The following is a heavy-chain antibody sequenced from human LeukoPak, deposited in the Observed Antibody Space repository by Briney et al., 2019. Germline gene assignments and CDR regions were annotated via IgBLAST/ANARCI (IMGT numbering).Heavy chain of an antibody. CDR2: INPNSGGT. CDR3: ARAGGRRWFDP. CDR1: GYSFTDKY. Sequence: ASVNVSCKSSGYSFTDKYMHWVRQAPGQGLEWMGCINPNSGGTNYAQKFQGRVTMTTDTSMSTPFMALSRLTSDDTAVYYCARAGGRRWFDPWGQGTLVTVSS. J-gene: IGHJ5*02. V-gene: IGHV1-2*02. D-gene: IGHD5-24*01.